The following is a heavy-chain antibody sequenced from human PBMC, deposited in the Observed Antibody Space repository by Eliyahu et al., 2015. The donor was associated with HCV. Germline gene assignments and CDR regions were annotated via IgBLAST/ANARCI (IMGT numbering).Heavy chain of an antibody. Sequence: EVQLVESGGVLVQPGGSLXLSCATSGFTFYNNWMFWVRQAPGKGLVWVSYINTDGRTTTYADSVKGRFTVSRDNAQNTVYLQMNSLTAEDTAVYYCTRGGHGYNFPWDYWGQGTLVTVSS. CDR2: INTDGRTT. D-gene: IGHD5-18*01. J-gene: IGHJ4*02. V-gene: IGHV3-74*01. CDR3: TRGGHGYNFPWDY. CDR1: GFTFYNNW.